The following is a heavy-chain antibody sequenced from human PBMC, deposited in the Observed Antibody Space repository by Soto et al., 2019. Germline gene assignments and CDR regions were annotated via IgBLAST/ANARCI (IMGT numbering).Heavy chain of an antibody. J-gene: IGHJ6*02. V-gene: IGHV1-69*12. Sequence: QVQLVQSGAEVKKPGSSVKVSCKASGGTFSSYAISWVRQAPGQGLEWMGGIIPIFGTANYAQKFQGRVTITADESTSTAYMELSSLRSEDTAVYYCARVSHYSLPTDYYYYGMDVWGQGTTVTVSS. D-gene: IGHD4-4*01. CDR2: IIPIFGTA. CDR1: GGTFSSYA. CDR3: ARVSHYSLPTDYYYYGMDV.